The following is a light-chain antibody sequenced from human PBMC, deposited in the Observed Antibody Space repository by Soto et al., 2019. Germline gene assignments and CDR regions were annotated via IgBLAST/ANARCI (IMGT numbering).Light chain of an antibody. Sequence: DIQMTQSPSSLSASVGDRVTITCRASQSISNYLNWYQQKPGKAPKLLIYAASTLQSGVPSRFSGSGSETDFTLTISSLQPDDFAIYYCQQYNSYSLTFGGGTKVDIK. CDR3: QQYNSYSLT. CDR2: AAS. V-gene: IGKV1-16*01. CDR1: QSISNY. J-gene: IGKJ4*01.